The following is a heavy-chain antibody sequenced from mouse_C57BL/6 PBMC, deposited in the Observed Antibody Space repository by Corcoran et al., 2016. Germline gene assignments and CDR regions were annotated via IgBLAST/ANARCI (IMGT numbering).Heavy chain of an antibody. D-gene: IGHD2-1*01. CDR3: ARTYGNSCFDY. CDR1: GYTFTTYG. V-gene: IGHV9-3*01. J-gene: IGHJ2*01. CDR2: INTYSGVP. Sequence: QIQLVQSGPELKKPGETVKISCKASGYTFTTYGMSWVKQAPGKGLKWMGWINTYSGVPTYADDFKGRFAFSLETSASTAYLQINNLKNEDTATNFCARTYGNSCFDYWGQGTTLTVSS.